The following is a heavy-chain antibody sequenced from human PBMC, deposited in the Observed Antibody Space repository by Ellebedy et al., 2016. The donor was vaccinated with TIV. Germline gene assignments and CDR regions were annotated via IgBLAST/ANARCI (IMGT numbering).Heavy chain of an antibody. V-gene: IGHV3-66*01. J-gene: IGHJ4*02. Sequence: GGSLRLSCEASGIIVSDYFMNWVRQAPGKGLEWVSVLYPDAKTNYTDSVNGRFIVSRDSSKNTLYLQMNSLTAEDTAMYYCVKDRGDIIRDFDYWGQGTPVTVSS. D-gene: IGHD2-21*02. CDR1: GIIVSDYF. CDR2: LYPDAKT. CDR3: VKDRGDIIRDFDY.